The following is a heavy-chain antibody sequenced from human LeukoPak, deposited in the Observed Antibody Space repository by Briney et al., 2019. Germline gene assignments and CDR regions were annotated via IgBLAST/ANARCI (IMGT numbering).Heavy chain of an antibody. D-gene: IGHD3-10*01. CDR3: ATEEVGNITMVRENYYGMDV. V-gene: IGHV1-24*01. CDR1: GYTLTELS. Sequence: VASVKVSCKVSGYTLTELSMHWVRQAPGKGREWMGGFDPEDGETIYAQKFQGRVTMTEDTSTDTAYMELSSLRSEDTAVYYCATEEVGNITMVRENYYGMDVWGQGTTVTVSS. CDR2: FDPEDGET. J-gene: IGHJ6*02.